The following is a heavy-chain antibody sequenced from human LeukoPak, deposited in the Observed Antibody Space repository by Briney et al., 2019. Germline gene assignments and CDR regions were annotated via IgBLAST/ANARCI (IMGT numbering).Heavy chain of an antibody. D-gene: IGHD3-3*01. CDR1: GFTFSSYW. CDR3: ARVVRFLEWLLLDY. V-gene: IGHV3-7*01. J-gene: IGHJ4*02. Sequence: GGSLRLSCAASGFTFSSYWMSWVRQAPGKGLEWVANIKQDGSEKYYVDSVKGRFTISRDNAKNSLYLQMNSLRAEDTAVYYCARVVRFLEWLLLDYWGQGTLVTVSS. CDR2: IKQDGSEK.